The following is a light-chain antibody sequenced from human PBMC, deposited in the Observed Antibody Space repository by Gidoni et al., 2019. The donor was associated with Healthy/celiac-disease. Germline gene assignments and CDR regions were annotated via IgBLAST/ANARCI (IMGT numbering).Light chain of an antibody. V-gene: IGKV3-11*01. CDR2: DAS. CDR1: QSVSSY. CDR3: QRRSRWLT. J-gene: IGKJ5*01. Sequence: FFLTHSQPPLSFPPGERATLSCRASQSVSSYLAWYQQKPGPPPRLLIYDASNGATGIPAMCSSGASRTDFTLTISRLEPEYFADYCCQRRSRWLTFGQVTRLEIK.